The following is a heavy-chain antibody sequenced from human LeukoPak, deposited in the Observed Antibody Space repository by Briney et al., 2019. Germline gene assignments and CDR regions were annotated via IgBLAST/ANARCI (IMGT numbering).Heavy chain of an antibody. V-gene: IGHV3-21*01. CDR3: ARDLVTGQLGYFDY. J-gene: IGHJ4*02. Sequence: GGSLRLSCAASGFTFSSYSMNWVRQAPGKGLEWVSSISSSSSYIYYADSVKGRFTISRGNSKNTLYLQMNSLRAEDTAVYYCARDLVTGQLGYFDYWGQGTLVTVSS. CDR2: ISSSSSYI. D-gene: IGHD6-6*01. CDR1: GFTFSSYS.